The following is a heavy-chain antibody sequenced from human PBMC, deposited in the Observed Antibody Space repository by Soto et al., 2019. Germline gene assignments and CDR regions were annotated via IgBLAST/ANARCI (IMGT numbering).Heavy chain of an antibody. CDR1: VYSISIGYY. D-gene: IGHD3-16*01. Sequence: SETLSLGCAFSVYSISIGYYWGWIRQPPGMGLEWIATMHHSGSTYYNPSLKSRVTIPLDTSKNQFSLNLRSVTAADTAVYYCAKTWGQGYYYFGLDVWGQGTTVTVSS. V-gene: IGHV4-38-2*01. J-gene: IGHJ6*01. CDR3: AKTWGQGYYYFGLDV. CDR2: MHHSGST.